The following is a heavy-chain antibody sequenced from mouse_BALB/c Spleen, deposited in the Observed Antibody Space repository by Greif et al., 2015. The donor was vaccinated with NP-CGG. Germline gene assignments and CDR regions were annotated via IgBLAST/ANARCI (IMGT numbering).Heavy chain of an antibody. CDR1: GFNIKDTY. J-gene: IGHJ2*01. D-gene: IGHD4-1*01. Sequence: EVKLQESGAELVKPGASVKLSCTASGFNIKDTYMHWVKQRPEQGLEWIGRIDPANGNTKYDPKFQGKATITADTSSNTAFLQVSSLTSEDTAVYYCANWDYWGQGTTLTVSS. V-gene: IGHV14-3*02. CDR2: IDPANGNT. CDR3: ANWDY.